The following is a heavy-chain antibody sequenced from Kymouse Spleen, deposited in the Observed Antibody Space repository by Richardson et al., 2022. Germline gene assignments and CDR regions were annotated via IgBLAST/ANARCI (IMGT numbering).Heavy chain of an antibody. CDR3: ASGIAVAGHDAFDI. CDR2: TRNKANSYTT. D-gene: IGHD6-19*01. CDR1: GFTFSDHY. V-gene: IGHV3-72*01. Sequence: EVQLVESGGGLVQPGGSLRLSCAASGFTFSDHYMDWVRQAPGKGLEWVGRTRNKANSYTTEYAASVKGRFTISRDDSKNSLYLQMNSLKTEDTAVYYCASGIAVAGHDAFDIWGQGTMVTVSS. J-gene: IGHJ3*02.